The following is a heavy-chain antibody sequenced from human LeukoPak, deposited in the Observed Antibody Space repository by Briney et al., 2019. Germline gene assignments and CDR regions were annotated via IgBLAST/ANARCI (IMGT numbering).Heavy chain of an antibody. Sequence: KPSETLSLTCTVSGGSISSYYWSWIRQPPGKGLEWIGYIYYSGSTNYNPSLKSRVTISVDTSKNQFSLKLSSVTAADTAVYYCARAVGSSGYYRNYYYYYGMDVWGQGTTVTVSS. CDR1: GGSISSYY. CDR2: IYYSGST. J-gene: IGHJ6*02. D-gene: IGHD3-22*01. CDR3: ARAVGSSGYYRNYYYYYGMDV. V-gene: IGHV4-59*01.